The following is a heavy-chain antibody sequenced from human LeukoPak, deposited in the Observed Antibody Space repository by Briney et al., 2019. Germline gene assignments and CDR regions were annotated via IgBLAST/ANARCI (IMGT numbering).Heavy chain of an antibody. CDR1: GFIFSTYG. CDR3: GKHDSSSDY. D-gene: IGHD3-22*01. CDR2: IRPDGGDK. V-gene: IGHV3-30*02. Sequence: PGGSLRLSCAASGFIFSTYGMHWVRQAPGKGLEWVAFIRPDGGDKSYAGSVKGRFTISRDNSKNTLYLQMNTLRPEDTAVYYYGKHDSSSDYWGQGTLVSVSS. J-gene: IGHJ4*02.